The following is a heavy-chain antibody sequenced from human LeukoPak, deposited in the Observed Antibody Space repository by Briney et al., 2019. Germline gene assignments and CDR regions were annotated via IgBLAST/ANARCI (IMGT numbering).Heavy chain of an antibody. CDR1: GGSISSYY. J-gene: IGHJ4*02. Sequence: SETLSLTCTVSGGSISSYYWSWIRQPPGKGLEWIGDSFFSGSTNYNPSLKSRVTISLDTSKNQCSLRLNSVTAADTAVYYCARGGLSSGWYGWGQGTLVTVSS. D-gene: IGHD6-19*01. CDR2: SFFSGST. CDR3: ARGGLSSGWYG. V-gene: IGHV4-59*01.